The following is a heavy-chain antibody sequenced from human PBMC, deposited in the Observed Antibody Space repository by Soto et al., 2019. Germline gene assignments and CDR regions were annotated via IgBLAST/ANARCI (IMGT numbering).Heavy chain of an antibody. CDR2: INAGNGNT. CDR3: ARDPSYYGMDV. CDR1: GYTFTSYA. J-gene: IGHJ6*02. Sequence: QVQLVQSGAEEKKPGASVKVSCKASGYTFTSYAMHWVRQAPGQRLEWMGWINAGNGNTKYSQKFQGRVTITRDTSASTACMELSSLRSEDTAVYYCARDPSYYGMDVWGQGTTVTVSS. V-gene: IGHV1-3*05.